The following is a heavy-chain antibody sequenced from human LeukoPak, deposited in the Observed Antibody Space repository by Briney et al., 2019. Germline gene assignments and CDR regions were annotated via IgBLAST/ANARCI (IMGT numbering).Heavy chain of an antibody. CDR2: IIPIFGTA. J-gene: IGHJ4*02. D-gene: IGHD1-26*01. CDR3: ARDGPGGSGSSY. CDR1: GYTFTSYG. V-gene: IGHV1-69*13. Sequence: ASVKVSCKASGYTFTSYGISWVRQAPGQGLEWMGGIIPIFGTANYAQKFQGRVTITADESTSTAYMELSSLRSEDTAVYYCARDGPGGSGSSYWGQGTLVTVSS.